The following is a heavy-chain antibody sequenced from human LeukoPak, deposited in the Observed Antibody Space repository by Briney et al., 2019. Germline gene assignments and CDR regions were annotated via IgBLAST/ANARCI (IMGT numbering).Heavy chain of an antibody. CDR1: GFTFSSYW. D-gene: IGHD4-17*01. Sequence: GGSLRLSCAASGFTFSSYWMHWVRQAPGKGLVWVSRINSDGSSTSYADSVKGRFTISRDNAENTLYLQMNSLRAEDTAVYYCARSPYGDYSFDYWGQGTLVTVSS. CDR3: ARSPYGDYSFDY. J-gene: IGHJ4*02. CDR2: INSDGSST. V-gene: IGHV3-74*01.